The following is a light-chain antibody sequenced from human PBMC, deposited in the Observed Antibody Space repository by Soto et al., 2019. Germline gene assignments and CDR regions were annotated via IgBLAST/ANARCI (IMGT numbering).Light chain of an antibody. V-gene: IGKV3-20*01. J-gene: IGKJ1*01. Sequence: ESVLTQSPGTLSLSPGERATLSCRASQSVSSSFLAWYQLKPGQAPRLLIYGASSRATGIPDRFSGSGSGTDFTLTISRLEPEVFAVYYCQQYDSSPWTFGQGTKVEIK. CDR2: GAS. CDR3: QQYDSSPWT. CDR1: QSVSSSF.